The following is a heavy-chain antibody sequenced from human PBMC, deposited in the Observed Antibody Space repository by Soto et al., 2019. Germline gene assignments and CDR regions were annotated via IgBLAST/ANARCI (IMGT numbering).Heavy chain of an antibody. J-gene: IGHJ4*02. V-gene: IGHV3-64D*06. CDR2: ISGSGGNT. Sequence: GSLSLSCSGSGFPFSHHSLYWVRQAPWKGLRYVSTISGSGGNTHYAASVRGRFTISRDNSKNTVFLQMSGLGVADSAVYYCVKVSGYCTGGSCFSYFDYWGQGALVTVSS. CDR1: GFPFSHHS. CDR3: VKVSGYCTGGSCFSYFDY. D-gene: IGHD2-15*01.